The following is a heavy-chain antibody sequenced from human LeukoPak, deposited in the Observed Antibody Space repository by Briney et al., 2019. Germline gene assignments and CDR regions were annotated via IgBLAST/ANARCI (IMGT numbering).Heavy chain of an antibody. CDR1: RFTVMRIY. D-gene: IGHD3-9*01. V-gene: IGHV3-66*01. CDR2: IYSGGST. CDR3: ARERDISAGYPFNY. Sequence: GGSLRLSCAPSRFTVMRIYICLVRQAPGKGLEWVSVIYSGGSTYYADSVKGRFTISRDDSKNTLYLQMNSLRAEDTAVYYCARERDISAGYPFNYWGQGTLVTVSS. J-gene: IGHJ4*02.